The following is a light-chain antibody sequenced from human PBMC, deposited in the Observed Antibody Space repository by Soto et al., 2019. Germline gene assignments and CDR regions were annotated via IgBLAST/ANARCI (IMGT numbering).Light chain of an antibody. J-gene: IGKJ1*01. CDR1: QSVSTN. V-gene: IGKV3-15*01. Sequence: ERVVTQSPGTLSLSPGERATLSCRASQSVSTNLAWYQQIPGQAPRLLIYGASTRATGIPARVSGSGSGAEFILAIRSMQFDEFALYYCQQHHYWPPTFGLGTNVDI. CDR3: QQHHYWPPT. CDR2: GAS.